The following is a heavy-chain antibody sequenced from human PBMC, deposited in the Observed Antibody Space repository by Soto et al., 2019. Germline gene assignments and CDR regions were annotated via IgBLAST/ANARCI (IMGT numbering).Heavy chain of an antibody. CDR3: AKVLGSSWYVDY. CDR1: GFTFSSYA. Sequence: GSLRLSCAASGFTFSSYAMSWVRQAPGKGLEWVSAISGSGGSTYYADSVKGRFTISRDNSKNTLYLQMNSLRAEDTAVYYCAKVLGSSWYVDYWGQGTLVTVSS. J-gene: IGHJ4*02. V-gene: IGHV3-23*01. D-gene: IGHD6-13*01. CDR2: ISGSGGST.